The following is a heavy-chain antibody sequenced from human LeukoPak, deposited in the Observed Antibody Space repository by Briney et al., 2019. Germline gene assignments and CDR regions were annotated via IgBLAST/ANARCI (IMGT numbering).Heavy chain of an antibody. Sequence: PGGSLRLSCAASGFTFSSYEMNWVCEAPGKGLWWVSYICISGSTIYYADSVKGRFTISRDNAKNSLYLQMNSLKAEDTAVYYCARDRAPPNYDFCSAYYYDNDYDMDVWGQGTTVTVSS. CDR1: GFTFSSYE. CDR2: ICISGSTI. CDR3: ARDRAPPNYDFCSAYYYDNDYDMDV. J-gene: IGHJ6*02. V-gene: IGHV3-48*03. D-gene: IGHD3-3*01.